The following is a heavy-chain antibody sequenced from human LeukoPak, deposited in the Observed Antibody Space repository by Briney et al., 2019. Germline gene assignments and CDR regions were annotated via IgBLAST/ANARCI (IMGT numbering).Heavy chain of an antibody. CDR2: INPNSGGT. CDR3: ARVNGIQLWLLNY. V-gene: IGHV1-2*02. J-gene: IGHJ4*02. D-gene: IGHD5-18*01. Sequence: WASVKVSCKASGYTFTGYYMHWVRQAPGQGLEWMGWINPNSGGTKYAQKFQGRVTMTRDTSISTAYMELSRLRSDDTAVYYCARVNGIQLWLLNYWGQGTLVTVSS. CDR1: GYTFTGYY.